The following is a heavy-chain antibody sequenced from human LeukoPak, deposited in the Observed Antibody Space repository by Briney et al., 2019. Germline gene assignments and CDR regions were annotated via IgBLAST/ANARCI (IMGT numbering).Heavy chain of an antibody. CDR3: AKGGDGYNINYFDY. V-gene: IGHV3-21*04. Sequence: GGSLRLSCAASGFTFSSYSMNWVRQAPGKGLEWVSSISSSSSYIYYADSVKGRFTISRDNSKNTLYLQMNSLRAEDTAVYYCAKGGDGYNINYFDYWGQGTLVTVSS. CDR1: GFTFSSYS. CDR2: ISSSSSYI. J-gene: IGHJ4*02. D-gene: IGHD5-24*01.